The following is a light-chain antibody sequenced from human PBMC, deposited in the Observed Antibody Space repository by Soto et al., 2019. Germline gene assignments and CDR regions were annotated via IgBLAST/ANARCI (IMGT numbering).Light chain of an antibody. Sequence: EIVLTQSPGTPSLSPGERATLSCRASQSVSSSYLAWYQQKPGQAPRLLIYGASSRATGIPDRFSGSGSGTGFTLTISRLEPEDFAVYYCQQYGSSPPDTFGGGTKVEIK. V-gene: IGKV3-20*01. J-gene: IGKJ4*01. CDR3: QQYGSSPPDT. CDR1: QSVSSSY. CDR2: GAS.